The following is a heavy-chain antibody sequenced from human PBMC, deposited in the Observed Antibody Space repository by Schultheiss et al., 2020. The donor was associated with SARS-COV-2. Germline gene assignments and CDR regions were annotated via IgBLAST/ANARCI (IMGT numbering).Heavy chain of an antibody. D-gene: IGHD3-3*01. V-gene: IGHV3-30*02. CDR2: IWYVGSNK. CDR3: AKGGDDFWSGPYYYMDV. Sequence: GGSLRLSCAASGFTFSSYGMHWVRQAPGKGLEWVAVIWYVGSNKYYADSVKGRFTNSRDNSKNTLYLQMNSLRAEDTAVYYCAKGGDDFWSGPYYYMDVWGKGTTVTVSS. CDR1: GFTFSSYG. J-gene: IGHJ6*03.